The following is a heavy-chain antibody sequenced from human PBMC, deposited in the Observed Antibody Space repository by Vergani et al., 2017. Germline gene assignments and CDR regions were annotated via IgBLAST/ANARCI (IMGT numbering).Heavy chain of an antibody. CDR2: INVGNGYT. J-gene: IGHJ4*02. D-gene: IGHD4-17*01. Sequence: QVQLVQSGAEVKKPGASVKVSCKASGYTFINYAMNWVRQAPGQRLEWMAWINVGNGYTKYSQTFQGRVTITRDTSASTAYMELSSLRSEDTAVYYCARDLNGGYSLDYWGQGTLVTVSS. CDR3: ARDLNGGYSLDY. CDR1: GYTFINYA. V-gene: IGHV1-3*01.